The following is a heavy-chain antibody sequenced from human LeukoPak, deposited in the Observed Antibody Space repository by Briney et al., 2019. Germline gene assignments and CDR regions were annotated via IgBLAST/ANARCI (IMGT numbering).Heavy chain of an antibody. CDR3: AKDPNGDYVGAFDF. V-gene: IGHV3-23*01. CDR1: GFTFSSYG. D-gene: IGHD4-23*01. J-gene: IGHJ3*01. CDR2: ITSTTSST. Sequence: TGGSLRLSCAVSGFTFSSYGMHWVRQAPGKGLEWVSTITSTTSSTSYADSVKGRFTISRDNSKRTLYLQMNSLRAEDTAMYYCAKDPNGDYVGAFDFWGQGTVVTVSS.